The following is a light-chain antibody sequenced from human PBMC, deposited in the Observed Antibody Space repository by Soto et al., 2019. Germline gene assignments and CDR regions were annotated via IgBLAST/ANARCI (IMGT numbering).Light chain of an antibody. CDR1: QSVSSN. CDR2: GAS. Sequence: EIVMTQSPVTLSVSPGERVTLSCRASQSVSSNLAWYQQKPGQAPRLLIYGASTRATVIPARFSGSGSGTEFTLTISSLQSEDFAVYYCQQYNNWPPWTFGQGTKVEIK. J-gene: IGKJ1*01. V-gene: IGKV3-15*01. CDR3: QQYNNWPPWT.